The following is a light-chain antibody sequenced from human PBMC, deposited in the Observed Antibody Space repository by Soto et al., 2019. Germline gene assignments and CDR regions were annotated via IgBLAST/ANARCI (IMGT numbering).Light chain of an antibody. CDR3: QQYGSSSSVT. CDR2: GAS. Sequence: EIVLTQSPGTLSLSPGERATLSCRASQSVSSTNLAWYQQRCGQAPRLLIYGASSRATDIPDRFSGSGSATDFTLTISRLEPEDSAVYYCQQYGSSSSVTFGQGTRLEIK. CDR1: QSVSSTN. J-gene: IGKJ5*01. V-gene: IGKV3-20*01.